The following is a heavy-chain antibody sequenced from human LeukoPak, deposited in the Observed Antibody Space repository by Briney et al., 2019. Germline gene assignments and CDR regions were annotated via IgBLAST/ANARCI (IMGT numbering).Heavy chain of an antibody. V-gene: IGHV4-59*12. D-gene: IGHD3-22*01. CDR3: ARGAYDSSGYYDY. J-gene: IGHJ4*02. Sequence: NPSETLSLTCTVSGGSISSYYWSWIRQPPGKGLEWIGYIYYSGSTNYNPSLKSRVTISVDTSKNQFSLKLSSVTAADTAVYYCARGAYDSSGYYDYWGQGTLVTVSS. CDR2: IYYSGST. CDR1: GGSISSYY.